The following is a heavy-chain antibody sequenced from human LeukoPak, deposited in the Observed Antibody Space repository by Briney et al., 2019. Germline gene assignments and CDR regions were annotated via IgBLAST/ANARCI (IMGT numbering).Heavy chain of an antibody. CDR3: AREGSSGRFFGY. V-gene: IGHV3-53*01. CDR2: IYSGGST. Sequence: PGGSLRLSCAASGFTFSDYWMTWVRQAPGKGLEWVSVIYSGGSTYYADSVKGRFTISRDNSKNTLYLQMNSLRAEDTAVYYCAREGSSGRFFGYWGQGTLVTVSS. J-gene: IGHJ4*02. CDR1: GFTFSDYW. D-gene: IGHD6-6*01.